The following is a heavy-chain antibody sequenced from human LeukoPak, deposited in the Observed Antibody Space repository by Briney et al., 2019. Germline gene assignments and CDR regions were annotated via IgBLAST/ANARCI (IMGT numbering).Heavy chain of an antibody. Sequence: GESLKISCKGSGYIFTSYWIGWVRQMPGKGLEWMGIIYPGDSDIMYSPSFQGQVTISADKSISTAYLQWSSLKASDTAMYYCARRDSAHGFDYWGQGTLVTVSS. V-gene: IGHV5-51*01. D-gene: IGHD2-15*01. CDR2: IYPGDSDI. CDR1: GYIFTSYW. CDR3: ARRDSAHGFDY. J-gene: IGHJ4*02.